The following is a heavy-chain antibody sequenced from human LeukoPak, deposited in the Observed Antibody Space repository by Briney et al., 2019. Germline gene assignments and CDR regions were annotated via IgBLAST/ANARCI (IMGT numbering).Heavy chain of an antibody. Sequence: PSETLSLTCTVSGGPISSSSYYWGWIRQPPGKGLEWIGSIYYSGSTYYNPSLKSRVTISVDTSKNQFSLKLSSVTAADTAVYYCASGYSYGFGYYYCYYGMDVWGQGTTVTVSS. CDR3: ASGYSYGFGYYYCYYGMDV. D-gene: IGHD5-18*01. V-gene: IGHV4-39*01. CDR2: IYYSGST. CDR1: GGPISSSSYY. J-gene: IGHJ6*02.